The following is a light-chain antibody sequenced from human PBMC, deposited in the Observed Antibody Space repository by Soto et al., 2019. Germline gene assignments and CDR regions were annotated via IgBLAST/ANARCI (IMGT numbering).Light chain of an antibody. V-gene: IGKV1-39*01. Sequence: DIQMTPSPSSLSASVGDRVTITCRASQSISSFLNWYQQKPGEAPKLLIYAATSLHSGVPSRFSGSGSATDFTLTISSLQPEDFATYYCQQTYTTPRTFGQGTTVEI. J-gene: IGKJ1*01. CDR1: QSISSF. CDR2: AAT. CDR3: QQTYTTPRT.